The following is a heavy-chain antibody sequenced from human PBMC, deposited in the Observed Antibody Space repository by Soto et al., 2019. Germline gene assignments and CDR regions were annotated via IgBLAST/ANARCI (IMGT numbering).Heavy chain of an antibody. D-gene: IGHD1-1*01. J-gene: IGHJ3*01. V-gene: IGHV1-18*01. CDR3: ERGWANWSPGAFDF. CDR1: GYTFTNNG. Sequence: QVQLVQSGAEVKNPVASVKVACKASGYTFTNNGISWVRQAPGQGSEWIGWISGHNGKTNYAQKFQGRVTMTTETSMSTAYMELRSLTSDDTAVYFCERGWANWSPGAFDFWGQGTMVTVSS. CDR2: ISGHNGKT.